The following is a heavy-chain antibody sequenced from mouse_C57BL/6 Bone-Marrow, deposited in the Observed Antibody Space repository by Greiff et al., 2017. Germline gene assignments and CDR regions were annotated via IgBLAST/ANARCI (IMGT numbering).Heavy chain of an antibody. D-gene: IGHD2-3*01. CDR2: IYPRSGNT. V-gene: IGHV1-81*01. CDR1: GYTFTSYG. J-gene: IGHJ2*01. CDR3: EGDGYYVEFDY. Sequence: VKLVESGAELARPGASVKLSCKASGYTFTSYGISWVKQRTGQGLEWIGEIYPRSGNTYYNEKFKGKATLTADKSSSTAYMELRSLTSEDSAVYCCEGDGYYVEFDYWGQGTTLTVSS.